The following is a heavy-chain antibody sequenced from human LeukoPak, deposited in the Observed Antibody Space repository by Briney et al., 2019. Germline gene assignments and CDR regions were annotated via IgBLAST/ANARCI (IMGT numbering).Heavy chain of an antibody. D-gene: IGHD2-2*01. CDR2: IWYDGSNK. CDR3: ARDTVPAARYYYYGMDV. CDR1: GFTFSSYG. V-gene: IGHV3-33*01. J-gene: IGHJ6*04. Sequence: PGRSLRLSCAASGFTFSSYGMHWVRQAPGKGLEWVAVIWYDGSNKYYADSVKGRFTISRDNSKNTLYLQMNSLRAEDTAVYYCARDTVPAARYYYYGMDVWGEGTTVTVSS.